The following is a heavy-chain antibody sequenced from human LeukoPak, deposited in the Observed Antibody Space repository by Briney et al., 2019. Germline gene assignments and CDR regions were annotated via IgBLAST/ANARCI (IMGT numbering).Heavy chain of an antibody. Sequence: GGSLRLSCAASGFTFSGSAMHWVRQASGKGLEWVGRIRSKANSYATAYAASVKGRFTISRDDSKNTAYLQMNSLKTEDTAVYYCTRQQQDYGDYGVYWGQGTLVTVSS. CDR1: GFTFSGSA. V-gene: IGHV3-73*01. J-gene: IGHJ4*02. CDR2: IRSKANSYAT. D-gene: IGHD4-17*01. CDR3: TRQQQDYGDYGVY.